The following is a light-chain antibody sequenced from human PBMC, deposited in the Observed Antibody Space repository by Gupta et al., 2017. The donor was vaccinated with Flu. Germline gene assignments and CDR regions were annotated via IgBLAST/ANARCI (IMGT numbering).Light chain of an antibody. CDR3: MQALQTPL. J-gene: IGKJ2*01. CDR2: LGS. Sequence: DSVMTQYPLSLPVTPGEPASISCRSSQGLLHSNGYNYWDWYLQKPGQSPQLLIYLGSNRASGVPDRFCGSGSGTDFTLKISRVEAEDVGVYYCMQALQTPLFGQGTKLEIK. V-gene: IGKV2-28*01. CDR1: QGLLHSNGYNY.